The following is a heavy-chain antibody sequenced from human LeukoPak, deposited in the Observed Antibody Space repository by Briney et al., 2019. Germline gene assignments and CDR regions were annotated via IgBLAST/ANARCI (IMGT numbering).Heavy chain of an antibody. CDR3: ATVVGTVAATPHY. J-gene: IGHJ4*02. Sequence: GASVKVSCKVSGYTLTELSMRWVRQAPGKGLEWLGGFDPEDGETIYAQKFQGRVTMTEDTSTDTAYMELSSLRSEDTAVYYCATVVGTVAATPHYWGQGTLVTVSS. CDR2: FDPEDGET. D-gene: IGHD2-15*01. CDR1: GYTLTELS. V-gene: IGHV1-24*01.